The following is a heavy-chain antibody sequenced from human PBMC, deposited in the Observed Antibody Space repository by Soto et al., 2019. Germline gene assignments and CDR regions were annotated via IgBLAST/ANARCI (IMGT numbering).Heavy chain of an antibody. D-gene: IGHD3-9*01. CDR3: ARLMKVLRYFDWLGWLDP. V-gene: IGHV5-51*01. CDR1: GYSFTSYW. CDR2: IYPGDSDT. Sequence: GESLKISCKGSGYSFTSYWIGWVRQMPGKGLEWMGIIYPGDSDTRYSPSFQGQVTISADKSISTAYLQWSSLKASDTAMYYCARLMKVLRYFDWLGWLDPWGQGTRVTVSS. J-gene: IGHJ5*02.